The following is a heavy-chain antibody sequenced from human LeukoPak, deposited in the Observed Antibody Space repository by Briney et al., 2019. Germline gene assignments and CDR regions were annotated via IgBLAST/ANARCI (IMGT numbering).Heavy chain of an antibody. Sequence: GGSLRLSCAASGFTFDDYAMHWVRQAPGKGLEWVSGISWSSGTIGYADSVKGRFTISRDNAKNSLYLQMNSLRDDDMALYYCARGNSGSYSQDWFDPWGQGTLVTVSS. CDR2: ISWSSGTI. CDR1: GFTFDDYA. CDR3: ARGNSGSYSQDWFDP. V-gene: IGHV3-9*03. J-gene: IGHJ5*02. D-gene: IGHD1-26*01.